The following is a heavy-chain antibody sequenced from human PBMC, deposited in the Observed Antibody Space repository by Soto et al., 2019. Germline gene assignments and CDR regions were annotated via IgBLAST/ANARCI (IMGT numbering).Heavy chain of an antibody. V-gene: IGHV1-69*12. CDR1: GGTFSSYA. CDR3: ARDRGPSSGYYPYWFDP. J-gene: IGHJ5*02. D-gene: IGHD3-22*01. CDR2: IIPIFGTA. Sequence: QVQLVQSGAEVKKPGSSVKVSCKASGGTFSSYAITWVRQAPGQGLEWMGGIIPIFGTANYAQKFQGRVTITADESTITAYMELSSLRSEDTALYYCARDRGPSSGYYPYWFDPWGQGTLVTVSS.